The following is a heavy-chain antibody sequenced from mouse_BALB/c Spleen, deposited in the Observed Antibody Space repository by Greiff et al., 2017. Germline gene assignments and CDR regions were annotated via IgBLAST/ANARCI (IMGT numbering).Heavy chain of an antibody. CDR3: ARSSTMITTKDY. V-gene: IGHV1S81*02. J-gene: IGHJ2*01. CDR2: INPSNGRT. D-gene: IGHD2-4*01. CDR1: GYTFTSYW. Sequence: QVQLQQPGAELVKPGASVKLSCKASGYTFTSYWMHWVKQRPGQGLEWIGEINPSNGRTNYNEKFKSKATLTVDKSSSTAYMQLSSLTSEDSAVYYCARSSTMITTKDYWGQGTTLTVSS.